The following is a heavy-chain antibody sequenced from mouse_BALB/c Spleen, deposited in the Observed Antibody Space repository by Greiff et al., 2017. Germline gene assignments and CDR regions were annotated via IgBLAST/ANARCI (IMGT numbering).Heavy chain of an antibody. CDR1: GYSITSDYA. V-gene: IGHV3-2*02. Sequence: EVKLQESGPGLVKPSQSLSLTCTVTGYSITSDYAWNWIRQFPGNKLEWMGYISYSGSTSYNPSLKSRISITRDTSKNQFFLQLNSVTTEDTATYYCARGDYYGYEGYWGQGTTLTVSS. D-gene: IGHD1-2*01. J-gene: IGHJ2*01. CDR2: ISYSGST. CDR3: ARGDYYGYEGY.